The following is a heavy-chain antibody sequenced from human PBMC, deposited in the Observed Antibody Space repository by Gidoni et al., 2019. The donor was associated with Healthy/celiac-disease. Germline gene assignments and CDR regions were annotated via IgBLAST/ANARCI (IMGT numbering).Heavy chain of an antibody. Sequence: EVQLVESGGGLVQPGRSLNLSCAASGFTFDDYAMHWVRQAPGKGLEWVSGISWNSGSIGYADSVKGRFTISRDNAKNSLYLQMNSLRAEDTALYYCAKGSGSFNYISWFDPWGQGTLVTVSS. D-gene: IGHD1-26*01. J-gene: IGHJ5*02. CDR1: GFTFDDYA. CDR2: ISWNSGSI. V-gene: IGHV3-9*01. CDR3: AKGSGSFNYISWFDP.